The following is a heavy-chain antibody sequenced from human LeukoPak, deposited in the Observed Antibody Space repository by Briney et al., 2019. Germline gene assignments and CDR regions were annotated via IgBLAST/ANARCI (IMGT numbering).Heavy chain of an antibody. J-gene: IGHJ4*02. Sequence: GGSLRLSCAGSGFALKSYSLSWVRQAPGKGLEWVSSISSTSAYIYYADSVKGRFTISRDNSKNTLYLQMNSLRAEDTAVYYCARVAGAVAELDYWGQGTLVTVSS. CDR2: ISSTSAYI. V-gene: IGHV3-21*04. D-gene: IGHD6-19*01. CDR3: ARVAGAVAELDY. CDR1: GFALKSYS.